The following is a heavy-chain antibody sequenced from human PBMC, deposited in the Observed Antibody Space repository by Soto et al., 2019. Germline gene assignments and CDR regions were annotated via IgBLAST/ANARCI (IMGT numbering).Heavy chain of an antibody. CDR3: VRAGSGWSSRGSFDF. V-gene: IGHV3-23*01. J-gene: IGHJ3*01. D-gene: IGHD6-19*01. Sequence: PGGSLRLSCVGSGFTLSYYAMDWVRQAPGKGPEWVSLLGDSDDTAYYTDSVQGRFTMSRDKSKNTLYLQMSSLRAEDTAIYYCVRAGSGWSSRGSFDFWGRGTMVTVSS. CDR2: LGDSDDTA. CDR1: GFTLSYYA.